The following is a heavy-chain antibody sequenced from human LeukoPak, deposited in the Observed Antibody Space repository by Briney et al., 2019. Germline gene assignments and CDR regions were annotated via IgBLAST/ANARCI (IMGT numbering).Heavy chain of an antibody. Sequence: GGSLRLSCAASGFTFNSYSMNWVRQAPGKGLEWTSYISSGSNVYYADSVKGRFTISRDNTKNSLYLQMSSLRDDDTAVYYCARSSLLHSNAMDVWGQGTTVTVSS. V-gene: IGHV3-21*05. CDR1: GFTFNSYS. D-gene: IGHD5-18*01. CDR3: ARSSLLHSNAMDV. J-gene: IGHJ6*02. CDR2: ISSGSNV.